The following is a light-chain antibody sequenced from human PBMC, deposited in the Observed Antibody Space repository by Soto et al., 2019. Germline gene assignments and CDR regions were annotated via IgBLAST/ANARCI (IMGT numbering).Light chain of an antibody. Sequence: EIVLTQSPGTLNLCPWALPTRSCSASQSVSSSYLAWYQKRPGQAPTLLINGASSRATGIPDRFSGSGSGTDFTLTISRLEPEDFAVYDGQQYGSSPRRTFGQGTKVEIK. CDR2: GAS. V-gene: IGKV3-20*01. CDR3: QQYGSSPRRT. J-gene: IGKJ1*01. CDR1: QSVSSSY.